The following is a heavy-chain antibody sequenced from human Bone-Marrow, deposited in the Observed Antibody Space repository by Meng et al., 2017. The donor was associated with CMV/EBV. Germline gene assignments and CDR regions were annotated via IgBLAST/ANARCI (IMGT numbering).Heavy chain of an antibody. CDR2: ISDSGGDT. CDR3: ATQYGSGTYYKGDFDY. V-gene: IGHV3-23*01. Sequence: SGCTFSSYARAWVRQAPGKGLEWVSTISDSGGDTYYADSVKSRLTISRDNSKNTLDLQMKSLRAEDTALYYCATQYGSGTYYKGDFDYWGQGTLVTVSS. D-gene: IGHD3-10*01. CDR1: GCTFSSYA. J-gene: IGHJ4*02.